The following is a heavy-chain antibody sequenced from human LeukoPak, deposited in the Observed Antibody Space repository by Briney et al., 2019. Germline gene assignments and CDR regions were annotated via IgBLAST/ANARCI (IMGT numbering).Heavy chain of an antibody. J-gene: IGHJ6*02. CDR1: GFTFSSYA. V-gene: IGHV3-74*01. D-gene: IGHD3-10*01. CDR2: INSDGSST. CDR3: ARVKTDGSGSYYQGMDV. Sequence: PGGSLRLSCAASGFTFSSYAMHWVRQAPGKGLVWVSRINSDGSSTSYADSVKGRFTISRDNAKNTLYVQMNSLRAEDTAVYYCARVKTDGSGSYYQGMDVWGQGTTVTVSS.